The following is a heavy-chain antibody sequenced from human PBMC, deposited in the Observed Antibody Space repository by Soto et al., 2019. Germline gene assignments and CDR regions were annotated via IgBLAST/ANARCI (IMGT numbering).Heavy chain of an antibody. Sequence: QVQLVQSGAEVKKPGASVKVSCKASGYTFTSYGINWVRQAPGQGLEWMGWISAYNGNTNYAQKLQGRVTMTTDTSTSTAYMELRSLRSDDTAVYYCARDKSGYDYYYYYGMDVWGQGTTVTVSS. CDR3: ARDKSGYDYYYYYGMDV. J-gene: IGHJ6*02. CDR2: ISAYNGNT. CDR1: GYTFTSYG. V-gene: IGHV1-18*01. D-gene: IGHD5-12*01.